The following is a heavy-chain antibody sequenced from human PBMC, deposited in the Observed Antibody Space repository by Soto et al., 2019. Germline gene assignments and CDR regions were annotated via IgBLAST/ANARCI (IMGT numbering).Heavy chain of an antibody. V-gene: IGHV4-59*08. CDR1: GGSISSYY. D-gene: IGHD2-15*01. CDR3: ARIFRYCSSGSCYLVIDY. J-gene: IGHJ4*02. Sequence: SETLSLTCTVSGGSISSYYWSWIRQPPGKGLEWIGYIYYSGSTNYNPSLKSRVTISVDTSKNQFSLKLSSVTAADTAVYYCARIFRYCSSGSCYLVIDYWGQGTLVTVSS. CDR2: IYYSGST.